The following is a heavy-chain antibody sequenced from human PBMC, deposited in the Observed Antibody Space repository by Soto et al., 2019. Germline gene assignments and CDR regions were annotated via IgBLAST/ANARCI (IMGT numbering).Heavy chain of an antibody. J-gene: IGHJ6*02. CDR3: ARDSGYSGYEYYYGMDV. Sequence: QVQLVQSGAEVKKPGSSVKVSCKASGGTFSSYTISWVRQAPGQGLEWMGRIIPILGIANYAQKFQGRVTITADKSTSTAYMELSSLRSEDTAVYYCARDSGYSGYEYYYGMDVWGQGTTVTVSS. CDR1: GGTFSSYT. V-gene: IGHV1-69*08. D-gene: IGHD5-12*01. CDR2: IIPILGIA.